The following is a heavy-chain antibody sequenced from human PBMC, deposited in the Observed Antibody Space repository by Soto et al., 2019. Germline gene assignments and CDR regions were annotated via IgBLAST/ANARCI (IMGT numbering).Heavy chain of an antibody. J-gene: IGHJ4*02. Sequence: SETLSLTCTVSGGSISSSSYYWGWIRQPPGKGLEWIGSIYYSGSTYYNPSLKSRVTISVDTSKNQFSLKLSSVTAADTAVYYCARRSGYDFCFDYWGQISLVTVSS. CDR2: IYYSGST. V-gene: IGHV4-39*01. CDR3: ARRSGYDFCFDY. D-gene: IGHD5-12*01. CDR1: GGSISSSSYY.